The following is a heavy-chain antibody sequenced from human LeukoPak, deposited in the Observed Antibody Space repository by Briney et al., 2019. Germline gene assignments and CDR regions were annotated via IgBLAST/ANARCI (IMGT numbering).Heavy chain of an antibody. CDR3: ARRGSGWYVDY. CDR1: GYSFTTYW. CDR2: IYPGDSDT. V-gene: IGHV5-51*01. Sequence: ASVKVSCKGSGYSFTTYWIGWVRQMPGKGLEWMGIIYPGDSDTRYSLSFQGQVTISADKSVSTAYLQWSSLKGSDTAMYYCARRGSGWYVDYWGQGTLVTVSS. J-gene: IGHJ4*02. D-gene: IGHD6-19*01.